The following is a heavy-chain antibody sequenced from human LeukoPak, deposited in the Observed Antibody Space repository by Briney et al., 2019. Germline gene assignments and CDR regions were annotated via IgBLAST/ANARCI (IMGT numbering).Heavy chain of an antibody. CDR2: INHSGST. V-gene: IGHV4-34*01. J-gene: IGHJ6*03. CDR1: GGSFSGYY. D-gene: IGHD2-15*01. CDR3: ARGDRDSPTYYYYYYYMDV. Sequence: PSETLSLTCAVYGGSFSGYYWSWIRQPPGKGLEWIGEINHSGSTNYNPSLKSRVTISVDTSKNQFSLKLSSVTAADTAVYYCARGDRDSPTYYYYYYYMDVWGEGTTVTVSS.